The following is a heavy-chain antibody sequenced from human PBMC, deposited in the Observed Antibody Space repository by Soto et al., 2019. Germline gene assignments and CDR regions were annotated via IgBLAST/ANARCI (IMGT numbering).Heavy chain of an antibody. CDR1: GGTFSSYA. CDR3: ASSYYYDSSGYYSLGY. CDR2: IIPIFGTA. J-gene: IGHJ4*02. D-gene: IGHD3-22*01. Sequence: GASVKVSCKAPGGTFSSYAISWVRQAPGQGLEWMGGIIPIFGTANYAQKFQGRVTITADESTSTAYMELSSLRSEDTAVYYCASSYYYDSSGYYSLGYWGQGTLVTVSS. V-gene: IGHV1-69*13.